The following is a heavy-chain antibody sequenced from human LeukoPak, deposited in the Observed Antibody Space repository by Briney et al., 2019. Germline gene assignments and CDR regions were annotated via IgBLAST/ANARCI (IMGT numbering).Heavy chain of an antibody. CDR3: AREGCSGGSCYHNWFDP. V-gene: IGHV3-7*01. Sequence: PGGPLRLSCAASGFTFSSYWMSWVRQAPGKGLEWAANINQDGSEKYYVDSVKGRFTISRDNAKNSLYLQMNSLRAEDTAVYYCAREGCSGGSCYHNWFDPWGQGTLVTVSS. CDR1: GFTFSSYW. D-gene: IGHD2-15*01. CDR2: INQDGSEK. J-gene: IGHJ5*02.